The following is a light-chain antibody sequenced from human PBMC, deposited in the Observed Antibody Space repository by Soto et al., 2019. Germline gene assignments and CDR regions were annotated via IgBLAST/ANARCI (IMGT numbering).Light chain of an antibody. J-gene: IGKJ5*01. V-gene: IGKV3-11*01. CDR3: QQRSRGFT. Sequence: EIVLTQSPATLSLSPGERATLSCRASQSVSNYLAWYQQRPGQAPRLLIYDTSNRATGTPARFSGSGSGTDFTLTITSLEPEDFADYYCQQRSRGFTFCQETRLEIK. CDR2: DTS. CDR1: QSVSNY.